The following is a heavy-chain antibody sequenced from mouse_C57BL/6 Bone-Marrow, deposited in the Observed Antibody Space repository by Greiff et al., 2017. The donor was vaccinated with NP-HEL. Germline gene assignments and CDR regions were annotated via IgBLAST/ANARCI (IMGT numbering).Heavy chain of an antibody. Sequence: EVQLQESGPELVKPGASVKLSCKASGYTFTDYNMHWVKQSHGKSLEWIGYINPNNGGTSYNQKFKGKATLTVNKSSSTAYMELRSLTSEDSAVYYCARSPLRHYLDYWGQGTTLTVSS. V-gene: IGHV1-22*01. CDR3: ARSPLRHYLDY. CDR1: GYTFTDYN. J-gene: IGHJ2*01. CDR2: INPNNGGT. D-gene: IGHD1-2*01.